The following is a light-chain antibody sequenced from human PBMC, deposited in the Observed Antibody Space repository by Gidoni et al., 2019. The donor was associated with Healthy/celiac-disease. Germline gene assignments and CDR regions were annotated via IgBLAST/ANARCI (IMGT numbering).Light chain of an antibody. V-gene: IGKV1-33*01. J-gene: IGKJ2*01. Sequence: IQRTQSPSSLSASVGDRVTITCQASQDISNYLNWYQHQPGKPPQLLIYDSSTLSTGVPSRFSGSGSGTDFTFTISSLQPADIATYYCQQYDNLPYTFGQGTKLEIQ. CDR1: QDISNY. CDR2: DSS. CDR3: QQYDNLPYT.